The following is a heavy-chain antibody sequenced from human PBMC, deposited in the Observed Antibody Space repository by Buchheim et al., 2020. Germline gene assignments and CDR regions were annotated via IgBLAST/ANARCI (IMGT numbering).Heavy chain of an antibody. CDR2: INPNSGGT. V-gene: IGHV1-2*06. J-gene: IGHJ6*02. CDR1: GYTFTGYY. CDR3: ARVPEYSGYDGVYYYYGMDV. D-gene: IGHD5-12*01. Sequence: QVQLVQSGAEVKKPGASVKVSCKASGYTFTGYYMHWVRQAPGQGLEWMGRINPNSGGTNYAQKFQGRVTMTRDTSISTAYMELSRLRSDDTAVYYCARVPEYSGYDGVYYYYGMDVWGQGTT.